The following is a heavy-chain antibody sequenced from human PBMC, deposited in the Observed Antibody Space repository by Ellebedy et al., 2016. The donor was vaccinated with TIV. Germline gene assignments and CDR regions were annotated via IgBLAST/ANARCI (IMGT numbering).Heavy chain of an antibody. Sequence: SETLSLXXTVSGGSVSSASYYWSWIRQPPGKGLEWIGHIYYSGSTNYNPSLKSRVAIFVDTSRNQFSLNLNSVTAADTAVYYCARAGITLDRGLTPYFDSWGQGTLVAVSS. CDR1: GGSVSSASYY. CDR3: ARAGITLDRGLTPYFDS. J-gene: IGHJ4*02. CDR2: IYYSGST. D-gene: IGHD3-10*01. V-gene: IGHV4-61*01.